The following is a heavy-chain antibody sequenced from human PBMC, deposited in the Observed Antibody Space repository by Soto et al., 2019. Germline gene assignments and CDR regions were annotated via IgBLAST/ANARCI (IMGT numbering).Heavy chain of an antibody. CDR1: GGTFSSYT. Sequence: QVQLVQSGAEVKKPGSSVKVSCKASGGTFSSYTISWVRQAPGQGLEWMGRIIPILGIANYAQKFQGRVTITADKSTSTAYMELSSLRSEDTAVYYCARTYRSSVGMDVWGKGTTVTVSS. CDR3: ARTYRSSVGMDV. CDR2: IIPILGIA. J-gene: IGHJ6*03. D-gene: IGHD6-6*01. V-gene: IGHV1-69*02.